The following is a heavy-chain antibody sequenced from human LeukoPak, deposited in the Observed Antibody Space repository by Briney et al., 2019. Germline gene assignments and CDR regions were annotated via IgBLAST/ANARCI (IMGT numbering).Heavy chain of an antibody. CDR1: GGSFSGYY. CDR2: INHSGST. CDR3: ARSKGSFSALGFDY. V-gene: IGHV4-34*01. J-gene: IGHJ4*02. Sequence: SETLSLTCAVYGGSFSGYYWSWIRQPPGKGLEWIGEINHSGSTNYNPSLKSRVTISVDTSKNQFSLKLSSVTAADTAVYYGARSKGSFSALGFDYWGQGTLVTVSS. D-gene: IGHD3-16*01.